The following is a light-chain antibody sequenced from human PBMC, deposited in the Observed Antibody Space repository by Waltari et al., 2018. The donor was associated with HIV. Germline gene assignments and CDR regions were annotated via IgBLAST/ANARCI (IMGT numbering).Light chain of an antibody. Sequence: QSVLTQPPSASGTPGQRVTISCSGSNSNIGSNVVNWYHQLPGAAPKLRIYANNVRPSGVPDRFSGSKSGTSASLAISGLQSEDEATYYCAAWDDGLKGYVFGTVTEVTVL. V-gene: IGLV1-44*01. CDR3: AAWDDGLKGYV. CDR1: NSNIGSNV. CDR2: ANN. J-gene: IGLJ1*01.